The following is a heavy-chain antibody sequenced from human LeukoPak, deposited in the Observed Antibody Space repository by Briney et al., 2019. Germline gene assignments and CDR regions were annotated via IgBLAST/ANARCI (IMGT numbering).Heavy chain of an antibody. CDR1: GFTVSSNS. J-gene: IGHJ4*02. V-gene: IGHV4-59*04. CDR2: IYHSGIT. CDR3: ARAVGYFDWLPLFDY. Sequence: GSLRLSCTVSGFTVSSNSMSWVRQAPGKGLEWIGNIYHSGITYYTPSLSSRVTMSVDTSKNQFYLKLSSVTAADTAVYYCARAVGYFDWLPLFDYWGQGTLVTVSS. D-gene: IGHD3-9*01.